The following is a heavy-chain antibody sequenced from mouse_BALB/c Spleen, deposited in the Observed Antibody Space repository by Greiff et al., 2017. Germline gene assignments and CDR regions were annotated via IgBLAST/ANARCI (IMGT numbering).Heavy chain of an antibody. V-gene: IGHV1-7*01. CDR1: GYTFTSYW. CDR3: ARYGNYVLYAMDY. D-gene: IGHD2-1*01. Sequence: QVQLQQSGAELAKPGASVTMSCKASGYTFTSYWMHWVKQRPGQGLEWIGYINPSTGYTEYNQKFKDKATLTADKSSSTAYMQLSSLTSEDSAVYYCARYGNYVLYAMDYWGQGTSVTVSS. J-gene: IGHJ4*01. CDR2: INPSTGYT.